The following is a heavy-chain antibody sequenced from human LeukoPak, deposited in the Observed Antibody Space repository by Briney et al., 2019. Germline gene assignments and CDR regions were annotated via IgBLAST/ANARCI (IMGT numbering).Heavy chain of an antibody. J-gene: IGHJ4*02. CDR2: ISRSGNSI. CDR1: GFTFSSYE. Sequence: GGSLRLSCAASGFTFSSYEMNWVRQAPGRGLEWLSYISRSGNSIFYADSVKGRFTISRDNAKNSLYLQMNSLRAEDTAVYYCARPYSAYAFDYWGQGTLVTVSS. V-gene: IGHV3-48*03. CDR3: ARPYSAYAFDY. D-gene: IGHD5-12*01.